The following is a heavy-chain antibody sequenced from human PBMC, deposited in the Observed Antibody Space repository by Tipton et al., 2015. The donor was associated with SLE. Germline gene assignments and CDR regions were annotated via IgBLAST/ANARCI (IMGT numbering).Heavy chain of an antibody. J-gene: IGHJ4*02. CDR2: ISHSGPI. D-gene: IGHD2-2*01. V-gene: IGHV4-38-2*02. CDR1: GYSISDTYY. CDR3: ARDKAYPGSPGDY. Sequence: TLSLTCAVSGYSISDTYYWCWIRQPPGKGLEWIGSISHSGPINYNPSLKSRFTISVGPSKNQFSLKLTSVTAADTAMYYCARDKAYPGSPGDYWGQGTLVTVSS.